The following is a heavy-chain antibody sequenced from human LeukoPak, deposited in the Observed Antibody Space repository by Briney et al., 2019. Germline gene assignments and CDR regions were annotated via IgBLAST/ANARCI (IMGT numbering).Heavy chain of an antibody. J-gene: IGHJ4*02. V-gene: IGHV4-4*02. Sequence: PSETLSLTCAVSGGSISSGNWWNWVRQPPGKGLEWIGEIYHSGSTNYDPSLKSRVTMSVDTSKNQFSLKLSSVTAADTAVYYCARDGGGDWGDYFDYWGQGTLVTVSS. D-gene: IGHD2-21*02. CDR3: ARDGGGDWGDYFDY. CDR1: GGSISSGNW. CDR2: IYHSGST.